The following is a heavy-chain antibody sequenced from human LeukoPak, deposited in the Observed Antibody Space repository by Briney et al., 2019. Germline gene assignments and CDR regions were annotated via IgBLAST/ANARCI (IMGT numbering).Heavy chain of an antibody. J-gene: IGHJ4*02. D-gene: IGHD3-22*01. CDR3: ARAQRYDSSGYYYDY. CDR2: INHSGST. Sequence: SETLSLTCTVSGGSISSSSYYWGWIRQPPGKGLEWIGEINHSGSTNYNPSLKSRVTISVDTSKNQFSLKLSSVTAADTAVYYCARAQRYDSSGYYYDYWGQGTLVTVSS. CDR1: GGSISSSSYY. V-gene: IGHV4-39*07.